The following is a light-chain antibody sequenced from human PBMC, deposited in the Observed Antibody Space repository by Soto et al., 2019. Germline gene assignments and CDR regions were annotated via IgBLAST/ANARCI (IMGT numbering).Light chain of an antibody. CDR3: QQYGSSPRT. CDR2: GAS. Sequence: DIVLTQSPGTLSLSPGERATLSCRASQSVGSIYLAWYQQKPGQAPRLLIHGASNRASGIPDRFSGSGSGTDFTLTISRLEPEDSAVYYCQQYGSSPRTFGQGTKVEIK. J-gene: IGKJ1*01. CDR1: QSVGSIY. V-gene: IGKV3-20*01.